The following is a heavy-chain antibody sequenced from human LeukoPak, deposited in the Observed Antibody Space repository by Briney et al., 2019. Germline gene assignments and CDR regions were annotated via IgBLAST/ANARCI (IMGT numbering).Heavy chain of an antibody. V-gene: IGHV4-39*07. CDR2: ICYSGST. J-gene: IGHJ4*02. Sequence: SETLSLTCTVSGGPISSSSYYWGWIRQPPGKGLEWIGSICYSGSTYYNPSLKSRVTISVDTSKNQFSLKLSSVTAADTAVYYCARDRYYYDSSGKFDYWGQGTLVTVSS. CDR3: ARDRYYYDSSGKFDY. CDR1: GGPISSSSYY. D-gene: IGHD3-22*01.